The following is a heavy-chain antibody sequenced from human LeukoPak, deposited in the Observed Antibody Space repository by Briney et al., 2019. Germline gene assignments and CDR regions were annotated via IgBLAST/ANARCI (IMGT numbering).Heavy chain of an antibody. J-gene: IGHJ4*02. CDR3: ARSGSVVPAASAY. CDR2: IKQDGSEK. D-gene: IGHD2-2*01. V-gene: IGHV3-7*01. Sequence: PGGSLRLSCAASGFTFSSYWMSWVRQAPGKGLEWVANIKQDGSEKYYVDSVKGRFTISRDNAKNSLYLQMNSLRAEDTAVYYCARSGSVVPAASAYWGQGTLVTVSS. CDR1: GFTFSSYW.